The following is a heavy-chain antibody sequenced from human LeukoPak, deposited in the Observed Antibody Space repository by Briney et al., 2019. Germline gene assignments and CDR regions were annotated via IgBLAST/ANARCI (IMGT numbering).Heavy chain of an antibody. CDR3: AGSSGPTGDPLDY. J-gene: IGHJ4*02. V-gene: IGHV3-30-3*01. CDR1: GFTFSSYA. CDR2: ISYDGSNK. D-gene: IGHD7-27*01. Sequence: PGGSLRLSYAASGFTFSSYAMHWVRQAPGKGLEWVAVISYDGSNKYYADSVKGRFTISRDNSKNTLYLQMNSLRAEDTAVYYCAGSSGPTGDPLDYWGQGTLVTVSS.